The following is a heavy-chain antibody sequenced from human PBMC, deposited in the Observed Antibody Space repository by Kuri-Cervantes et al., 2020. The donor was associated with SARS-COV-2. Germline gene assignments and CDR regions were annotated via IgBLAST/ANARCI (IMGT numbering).Heavy chain of an antibody. J-gene: IGHJ6*02. Sequence: GESLKISCSASGFTFSSYAMHWVRQAPGKGLEYVSAISSNGGSTYYADSVKGRFTISRDNSRNTLYLQMSSLRAEDTAVYYCARGGMDVWGQGTTVTVSS. CDR2: ISSNGGST. V-gene: IGHV3-64D*09. CDR1: GFTFSSYA. CDR3: ARGGMDV.